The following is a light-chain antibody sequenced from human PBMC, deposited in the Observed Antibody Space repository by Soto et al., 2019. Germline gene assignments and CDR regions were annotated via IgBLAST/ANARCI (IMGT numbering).Light chain of an antibody. CDR2: AAS. CDR1: QGISSY. V-gene: IGKV1-9*01. Sequence: IQLTQSPSSLSASVGGRVTITCRASQGISSYLAWYQQKPGKAPKLLIYAASTLQSGVPSRFSGSGSGTDFTLTISSLQPEDFATYYCQQLNSSVTFGQGTRLEIK. CDR3: QQLNSSVT. J-gene: IGKJ5*01.